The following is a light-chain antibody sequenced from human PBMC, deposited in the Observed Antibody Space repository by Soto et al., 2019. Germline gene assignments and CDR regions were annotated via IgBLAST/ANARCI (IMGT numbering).Light chain of an antibody. J-gene: IGLJ1*01. Sequence: QSALTQPASVSGSPGQSITISCTGTSSDVGSYNLVSWYQQHPGKAPKFMIYEATKRPSGVSNRFSGSKSGNTASLTISGLQAADEADYYCCSYAGSSTYVFGTGTKVTVL. V-gene: IGLV2-23*01. CDR3: CSYAGSSTYV. CDR2: EAT. CDR1: SSDVGSYNL.